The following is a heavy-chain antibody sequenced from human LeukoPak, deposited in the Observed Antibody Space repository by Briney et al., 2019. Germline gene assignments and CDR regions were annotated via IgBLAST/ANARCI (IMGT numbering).Heavy chain of an antibody. Sequence: ASVKVSCKASGGTFSSYAISWVRQAPGQGLEWMGGIIPIFGTANYAQKFQGRVMITADESTSTAYMELSSLRSEDTAVYYCARDRRGQLRYFRLGNWFDPWGQGTLVTVSS. CDR1: GGTFSSYA. CDR3: ARDRRGQLRYFRLGNWFDP. D-gene: IGHD1-1*01. J-gene: IGHJ5*02. CDR2: IIPIFGTA. V-gene: IGHV1-69*01.